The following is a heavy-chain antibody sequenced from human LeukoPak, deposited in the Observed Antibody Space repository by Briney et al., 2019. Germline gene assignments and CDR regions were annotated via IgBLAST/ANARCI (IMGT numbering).Heavy chain of an antibody. D-gene: IGHD6-19*01. Sequence: GGSLRLSCAASGFTFSNYGMNWVRQAPGKGLEWVSSISSGSSYIYYADSVKGRLTISRDNAKNSLYLQMNSVRAEDTAVYYCARARTMYSSGWYQVVNFDYWGQGTLVTVSS. CDR2: ISSGSSYI. V-gene: IGHV3-21*01. J-gene: IGHJ4*02. CDR1: GFTFSNYG. CDR3: ARARTMYSSGWYQVVNFDY.